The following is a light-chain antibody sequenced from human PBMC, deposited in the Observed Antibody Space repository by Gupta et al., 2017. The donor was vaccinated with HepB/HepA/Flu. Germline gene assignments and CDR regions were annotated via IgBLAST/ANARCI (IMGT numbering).Light chain of an antibody. CDR1: QSANNY. V-gene: IGKV3-11*01. CDR3: QQRSNWPRT. J-gene: IGKJ2*01. CDR2: DAS. Sequence: EILLTQSPATLSLSPGESASLSCRVIQSANNYLAWYQQKPGQAPRLLIYDASNRATGIPARFSGSGSGTDFTLTISSLEPEDFAVYYCQQRSNWPRTFGQGTKMEIK.